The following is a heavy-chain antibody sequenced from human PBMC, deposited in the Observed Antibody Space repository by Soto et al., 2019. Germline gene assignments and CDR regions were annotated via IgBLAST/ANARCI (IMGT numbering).Heavy chain of an antibody. CDR3: ARDRHYYVFGGVSPPDY. CDR2: ISAYNGNT. J-gene: IGHJ4*02. Sequence: GASVKVSCKASGYTFTSYGISWVRQAPGQGLEWMGWISAYNGNTNYAQKLQGRVTMTTDTSTSTAYMELRSLRSDDTAVYYCARDRHYYVFGGVSPPDYWGRGPLVPVSS. CDR1: GYTFTSYG. D-gene: IGHD3-3*01. V-gene: IGHV1-18*01.